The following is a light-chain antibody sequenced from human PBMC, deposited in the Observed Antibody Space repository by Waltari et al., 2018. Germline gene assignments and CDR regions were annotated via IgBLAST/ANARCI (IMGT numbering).Light chain of an antibody. CDR1: SSDVGGYNY. V-gene: IGLV2-8*01. CDR2: EGS. Sequence: QSALTQPPSASGSPGQSVTISCTGPSSDVGGYNYVSWYQQHPGKAPKRMIYEGSKRPSGVPDRFSGSKSGNTASLTVSGLQAEDEADYYCSSYAGSNNVVFGGGTKLTVL. CDR3: SSYAGSNNVV. J-gene: IGLJ2*01.